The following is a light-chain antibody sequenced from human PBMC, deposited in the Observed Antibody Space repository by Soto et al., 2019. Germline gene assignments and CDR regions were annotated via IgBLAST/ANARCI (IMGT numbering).Light chain of an antibody. V-gene: IGKV3-20*01. CDR3: QQYGNSPWT. Sequence: EIVLTQSPGTLSLSPGDRATLSCRASQSVTRLAWYQQKPGQAPRLLIYDASSRATGIPDRFSGGGSGTDFTLTINRLEPEDFAVYYCQQYGNSPWTFGQGTKVDIK. J-gene: IGKJ1*01. CDR2: DAS. CDR1: QSVTR.